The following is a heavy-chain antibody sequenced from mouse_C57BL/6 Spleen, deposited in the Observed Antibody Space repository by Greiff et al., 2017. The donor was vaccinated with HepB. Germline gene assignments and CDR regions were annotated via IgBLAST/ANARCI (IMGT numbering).Heavy chain of an antibody. J-gene: IGHJ3*01. CDR3: ARQLSPAWFAY. CDR2: ISYDGSN. V-gene: IGHV3-6*01. D-gene: IGHD3-2*02. Sequence: ESGPGLVKPSQSLSLTCSVTGYSITSGYYWNWIRQFPGNKLEWMGYISYDGSNNYNPSFKNRISITRDTSKNQFFLKLNSVTTEDTATYYCARQLSPAWFAYWGQGTLVTVSA. CDR1: GYSITSGYY.